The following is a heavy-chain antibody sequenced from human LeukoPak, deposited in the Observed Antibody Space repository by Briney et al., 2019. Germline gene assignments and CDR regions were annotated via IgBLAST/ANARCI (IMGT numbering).Heavy chain of an antibody. V-gene: IGHV4-4*07. CDR1: GGSINNYY. CDR3: AKEPEP. Sequence: SETLSLTCTVSGGSINNYYWGWIRQPAGKGLEWIGRLYGDGSASYNPSLKSRVTMSVDTSKNQFSLKLTSVTAADTAVYYCAKEPEPWGQGTLVTVSS. CDR2: LYGDGSA. D-gene: IGHD2-2*01. J-gene: IGHJ5*02.